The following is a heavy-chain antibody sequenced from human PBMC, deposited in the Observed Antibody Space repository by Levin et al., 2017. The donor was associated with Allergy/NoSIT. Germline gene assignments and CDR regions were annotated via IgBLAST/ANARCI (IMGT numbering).Heavy chain of an antibody. CDR3: ARYSSGWSGKNY. CDR1: GGSISSSSYY. Sequence: SQTLSLTCTVSGGSISSSSYYWGWIRQPPGKGLEWIGSIYYSGSTYYNPSLKSRVTISVDTSKNQFSLKLSSVTAADTAVYYCARYSSGWSGKNYWGQGTLVTVSS. V-gene: IGHV4-39*01. D-gene: IGHD6-19*01. CDR2: IYYSGST. J-gene: IGHJ4*02.